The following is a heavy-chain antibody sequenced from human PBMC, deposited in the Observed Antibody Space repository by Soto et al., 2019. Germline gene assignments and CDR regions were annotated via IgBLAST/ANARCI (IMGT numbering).Heavy chain of an antibody. Sequence: GGSLRLSCVASGFTFSSYATSWVRQAPGKGLEWISAITGSGDDTFHADSVKGRFTISRDNSNNMLFMQMNSLRAEDTAVYHCAKGSTNVSPYYFDFWGQGTLVTVSS. CDR2: ITGSGDDT. V-gene: IGHV3-23*01. CDR3: AKGSTNVSPYYFDF. CDR1: GFTFSSYA. J-gene: IGHJ4*02.